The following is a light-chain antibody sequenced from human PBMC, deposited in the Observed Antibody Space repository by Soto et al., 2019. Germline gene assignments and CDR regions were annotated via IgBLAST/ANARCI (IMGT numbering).Light chain of an antibody. Sequence: QSVLTQPASVSGSPGQSITISCTGTRSDVGGYNYVSWYQQHPGKAPKLMIYDVSNRPSGVSDRFSGSKSGNTASLTISGLQADDEADYYCSSYTSSSTLVYVFGSGTKSPS. V-gene: IGLV2-14*01. J-gene: IGLJ1*01. CDR3: SSYTSSSTLVYV. CDR2: DVS. CDR1: RSDVGGYNY.